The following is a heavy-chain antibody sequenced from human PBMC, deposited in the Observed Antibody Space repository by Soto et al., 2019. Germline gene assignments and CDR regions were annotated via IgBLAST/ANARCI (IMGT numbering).Heavy chain of an antibody. CDR1: GYSFTSYW. Sequence: GESLKISCKGSGYSFTSYWIGWVRQMPGKGLEWMGIIYPGDSDTRYSPSFQGQVTISADKSISTAYLQWSSLKASDTAMYYCARYWYYYDSSGYGYFDYWGQGTLVTVSS. CDR2: IYPGDSDT. CDR3: ARYWYYYDSSGYGYFDY. V-gene: IGHV5-51*01. J-gene: IGHJ4*02. D-gene: IGHD3-22*01.